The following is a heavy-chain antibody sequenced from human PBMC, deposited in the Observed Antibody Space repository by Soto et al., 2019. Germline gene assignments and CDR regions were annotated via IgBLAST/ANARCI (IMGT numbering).Heavy chain of an antibody. D-gene: IGHD2-2*01. CDR3: ARGDCSSTSCYSRYSLFYYYYGTDV. CDR1: GYTFTSYG. CDR2: ISAYNGNT. Sequence: QVQLVQSGAEVKKPGASVKVSCKASGYTFTSYGISWVRQAPGHGLEWMGWISAYNGNTNYAQKLQGRVTMTTDTSTSTAYMELRSLRSVDTAVYYCARGDCSSTSCYSRYSLFYYYYGTDVWGQGTTITVSS. V-gene: IGHV1-18*01. J-gene: IGHJ6*02.